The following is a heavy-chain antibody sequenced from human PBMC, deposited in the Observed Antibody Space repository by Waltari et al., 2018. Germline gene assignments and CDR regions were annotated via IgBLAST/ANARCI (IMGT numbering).Heavy chain of an antibody. CDR1: GGSISSSSYY. D-gene: IGHD3-22*01. J-gene: IGHJ4*02. V-gene: IGHV4-39*07. CDR3: ARRALNLYYYDSSGYYSPFDY. CDR2: IYYSGST. Sequence: QLQLQESGPGLVKPSETLSLTCTVSGGSISSSSYYWGWIRQPPGKGLEWIGSIYYSGSTYDNPALKSRVTISVDTSKNQFSLKLSSVTAADTAVYYCARRALNLYYYDSSGYYSPFDYWGQGTLVTVSS.